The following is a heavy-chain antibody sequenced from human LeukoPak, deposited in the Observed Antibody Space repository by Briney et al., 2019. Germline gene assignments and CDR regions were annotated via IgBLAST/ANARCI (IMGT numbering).Heavy chain of an antibody. CDR1: GYTFTSYG. CDR3: AREVGATRADYYYGMDV. J-gene: IGHJ6*02. V-gene: IGHV1-18*01. D-gene: IGHD1-26*01. Sequence: VASVKVSCKASGYTFTSYGISWVRQAPGQGLEWMGWISAYNGNTNYAQKLQGRVTMTTDTSTSTAYMELRSLRSDDTAVFYCAREVGATRADYYYGMDVWGQGTTVTVSS. CDR2: ISAYNGNT.